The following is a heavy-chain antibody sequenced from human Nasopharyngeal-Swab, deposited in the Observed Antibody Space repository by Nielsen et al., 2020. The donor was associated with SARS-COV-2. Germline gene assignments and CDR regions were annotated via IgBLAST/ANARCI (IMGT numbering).Heavy chain of an antibody. CDR3: ARGGWLRRDYYYVYYYMDV. CDR1: GGTFSSYG. Sequence: SVKVSCKPSGGTFSSYGISWVRQAPGEGLEWMGGIIPVLPITRYAQKFRDRVTITADTSTSTAYMKLSSLRSEDTATYYCARGGWLRRDYYYVYYYMDVWGKGTTVTVSS. CDR2: IIPVLPIT. D-gene: IGHD5-24*01. V-gene: IGHV1-69*10. J-gene: IGHJ6*03.